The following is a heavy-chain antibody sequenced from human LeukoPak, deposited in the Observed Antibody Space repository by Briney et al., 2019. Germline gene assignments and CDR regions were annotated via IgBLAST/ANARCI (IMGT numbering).Heavy chain of an antibody. CDR2: IYYSGIT. J-gene: IGHJ6*02. V-gene: IGHV4-59*01. Sequence: SETLSLTCTVSGGSISSYYWSWIRQPPGNGLDWIGYIYYSGITNYNPSLKSRVTMSVDTSKNQFSLNLSSVTAADTAVYYCARDSRYCNSISCYGRPGYYGLDVWGQGTTVTVSS. CDR1: GGSISSYY. D-gene: IGHD2-2*01. CDR3: ARDSRYCNSISCYGRPGYYGLDV.